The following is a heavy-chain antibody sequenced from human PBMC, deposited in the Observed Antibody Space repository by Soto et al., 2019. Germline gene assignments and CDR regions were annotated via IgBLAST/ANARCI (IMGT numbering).Heavy chain of an antibody. J-gene: IGHJ4*02. Sequence: QVQLVESGGGVVQPGTSLRLSCAASGFTFRSYAMHWVRQAPGKGLEWVTFISLDGSNKRYADSVNGRFTISRDNSNNELYLQMNTLTTEDTAMYYCSRGLWGMGATDYWGQGPLVTVSS. D-gene: IGHD1-26*01. V-gene: IGHV3-30-3*01. CDR2: ISLDGSNK. CDR3: SRGLWGMGATDY. CDR1: GFTFRSYA.